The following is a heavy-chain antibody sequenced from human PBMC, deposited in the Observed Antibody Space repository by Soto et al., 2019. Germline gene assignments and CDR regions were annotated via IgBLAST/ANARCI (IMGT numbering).Heavy chain of an antibody. CDR2: VNEGGSER. CDR1: GFTFTNYY. CDR3: ARDRGYGGGYFDY. V-gene: IGHV3-7*01. J-gene: IGHJ4*02. Sequence: GGSLRLSCAASGFTFTNYYMSWVRQAQGKGLEWVANVNEGGSERYYVDSVKGRFTVSRDNAKNSLYLQMNSLRAEDTAVYYCARDRGYGGGYFDYWGQGTLVTVSS. D-gene: IGHD4-17*01.